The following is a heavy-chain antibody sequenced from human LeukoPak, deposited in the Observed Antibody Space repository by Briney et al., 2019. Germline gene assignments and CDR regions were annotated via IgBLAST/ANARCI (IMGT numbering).Heavy chain of an antibody. CDR3: ARDLSTRYSDTSGYSPSDY. CDR1: GYTFSTYG. Sequence: VASVKVSCKASGYTFSTYGICWVRQAPGQGPEWMGWICAYNGNTYYAQKVQGRVTMSTDTSPNTAFMELRGLRSDDTAVYYCARDLSTRYSDTSGYSPSDYWGQGSLVTVSP. V-gene: IGHV1-18*01. D-gene: IGHD3-22*01. J-gene: IGHJ4*02. CDR2: ICAYNGNT.